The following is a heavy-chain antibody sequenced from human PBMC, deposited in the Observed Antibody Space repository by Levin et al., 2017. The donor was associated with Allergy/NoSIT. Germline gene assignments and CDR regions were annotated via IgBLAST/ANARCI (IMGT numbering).Heavy chain of an antibody. Sequence: LAGGSLRLSCAASEFTFSSYDMSWVRQAPGKGLEWVSVISGSGGSSYYADSVKGRFTISRDNSKNTLYLQMNSLRVEDTAVYYCAKNRRYSSTWYDPEYYFDYWGQGTLVTVSS. CDR1: EFTFSSYD. D-gene: IGHD6-13*01. J-gene: IGHJ4*02. CDR3: AKNRRYSSTWYDPEYYFDY. CDR2: ISGSGGSS. V-gene: IGHV3-23*01.